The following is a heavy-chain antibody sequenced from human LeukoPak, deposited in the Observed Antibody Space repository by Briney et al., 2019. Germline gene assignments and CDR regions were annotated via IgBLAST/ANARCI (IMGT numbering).Heavy chain of an antibody. J-gene: IGHJ5*02. Sequence: GGSLRLSCAASGFTFSSYSMNWVRQAPGKGLEWVSSISSSSSYIYYADSVKGRFTISRDNAKNSLYLQMDTLRAEDTAVYYCARAPRFRLVGVPKGPFDPWGQGTLVTVSS. V-gene: IGHV3-21*04. CDR3: ARAPRFRLVGVPKGPFDP. D-gene: IGHD1-26*01. CDR1: GFTFSSYS. CDR2: ISSSSSYI.